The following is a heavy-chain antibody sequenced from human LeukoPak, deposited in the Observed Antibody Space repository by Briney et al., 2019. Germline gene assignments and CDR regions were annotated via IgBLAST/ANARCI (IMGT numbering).Heavy chain of an antibody. J-gene: IGHJ6*03. CDR3: ARVRLRDRYFDWLLYYYYMDV. CDR1: GYTFTGYC. V-gene: IGHV1-8*02. Sequence: ASVKVSCKASGYTFTGYCMHWVRQAPGQGLEWMGWINPNSGNTGYAQKFQGRVTMTRNTSISTAYMELSSLRSEDTAVYYCARVRLRDRYFDWLLYYYYMDVWGKGTTVTISS. D-gene: IGHD3-9*01. CDR2: INPNSGNT.